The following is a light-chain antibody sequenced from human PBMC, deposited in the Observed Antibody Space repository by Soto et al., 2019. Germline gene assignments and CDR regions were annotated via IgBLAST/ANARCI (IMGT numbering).Light chain of an antibody. CDR2: EVS. J-gene: IGLJ1*01. V-gene: IGLV2-14*01. CDR3: SSYTSSSTKV. CDR1: SSDVGGYNY. Sequence: QSALTQPASVSGSPGQSITISCTGTSSDVGGYNYVSWYQQHPGKAPKLMIYEVSNRPSGFSNRFSGSKSGNTASLTISGLKAEDEADYYCSSYTSSSTKVFGTGTKLTVL.